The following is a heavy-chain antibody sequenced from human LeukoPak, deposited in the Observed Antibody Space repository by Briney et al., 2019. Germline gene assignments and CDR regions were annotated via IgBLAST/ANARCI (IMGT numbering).Heavy chain of an antibody. D-gene: IGHD3-10*02. V-gene: IGHV3-11*04. CDR3: WGQYVRDAYVLDS. J-gene: IGHJ4*02. Sequence: GGSLRLSCAASGFTFSDYYMSWIRQAPGKGLEWVSYISSSGSTIYYADPVKGRFTISRDNAKNSLYLQMGSLRAEDTAVYYCWGQYVRDAYVLDSWGQGTLVTVSS. CDR2: ISSSGSTI. CDR1: GFTFSDYY.